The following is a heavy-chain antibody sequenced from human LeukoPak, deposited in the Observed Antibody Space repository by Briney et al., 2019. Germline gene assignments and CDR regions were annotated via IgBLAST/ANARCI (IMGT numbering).Heavy chain of an antibody. D-gene: IGHD3-10*01. J-gene: IGHJ3*02. CDR3: ASVRQPGSGSKGAFDI. CDR2: INPNSGGT. V-gene: IGHV1-2*02. CDR1: GYTFTGYY. Sequence: ASVKVSCKASGYTFTGYYMHWVRQAPGQGLEWMGWINPNSGGTNYAQKFQGRVTMTRDTSISTAYLELSRLRSDDTAVYYCASVRQPGSGSKGAFDIWGQGTMVTVSS.